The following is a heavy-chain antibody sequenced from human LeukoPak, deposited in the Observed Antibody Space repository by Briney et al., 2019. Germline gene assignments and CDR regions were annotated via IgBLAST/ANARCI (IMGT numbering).Heavy chain of an antibody. CDR1: GFTFSSYG. CDR2: ISGSGGST. CDR3: AKGQYNYDFWRGYYTNWFDP. V-gene: IGHV3-23*01. J-gene: IGHJ5*02. Sequence: GGSLRLSCAASGFTFSSYGMTWVRQAPGKGLEWVSAISGSGGSTYYADSVKGRFTISRDNSKNTLYLQMNSLRAEDTAVYYCAKGQYNYDFWRGYYTNWFDPWGQGTLVTVSS. D-gene: IGHD3-3*01.